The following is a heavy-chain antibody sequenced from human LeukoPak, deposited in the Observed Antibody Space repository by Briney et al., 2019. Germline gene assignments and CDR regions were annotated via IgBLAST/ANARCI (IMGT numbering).Heavy chain of an antibody. J-gene: IGHJ4*02. Sequence: SETLSLTCTVSGGSISSSSYYWGWIRQPPGKGLEWIGSIYYSGSTYYNPSLKSRVTISVDTSKNQFSLKLSSVTAADTAVYYCARYAIITPHNFDYWGQGTLVTVSS. CDR2: IYYSGST. CDR3: ARYAIITPHNFDY. V-gene: IGHV4-39*01. CDR1: GGSISSSSYY. D-gene: IGHD3-22*01.